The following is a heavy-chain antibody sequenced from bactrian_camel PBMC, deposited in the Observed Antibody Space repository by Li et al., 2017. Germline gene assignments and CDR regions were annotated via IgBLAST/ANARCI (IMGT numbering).Heavy chain of an antibody. CDR3: AATPGTIEFSDSWYELGY. J-gene: IGHJ6*01. Sequence: DVQLVESGGGTVQAGGSLRLSCAVSAYTYKTHYMGWFRQAPGKEREAVAVIYPVGDAAHYADSVKGRFFISRDNVNNSVYLRMNNLKPEDTARYHCAATPGTIEFSDSWYELGYWAQGTQVTVS. D-gene: IGHD2*01. CDR2: IYPVGDAA. V-gene: IGHV3S40*01. CDR1: AYTYKTHY.